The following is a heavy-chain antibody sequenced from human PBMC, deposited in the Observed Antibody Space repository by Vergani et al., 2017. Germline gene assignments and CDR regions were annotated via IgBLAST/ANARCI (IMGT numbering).Heavy chain of an antibody. J-gene: IGHJ4*02. V-gene: IGHV3-30*02. CDR1: GFTLSNYD. Sequence: QVHLVESGGGVVQRGGSLRLSCATSGFTLSNYDMHWIRQGPGKGLEFVAFIQFDGSNEYYAASVKCRFPLSRDFSKNTLYLQMNSLRTDDTATYYCAKDIRGWCFDYWGQGTQVIVSS. D-gene: IGHD2-15*01. CDR2: IQFDGSNE. CDR3: AKDIRGWCFDY.